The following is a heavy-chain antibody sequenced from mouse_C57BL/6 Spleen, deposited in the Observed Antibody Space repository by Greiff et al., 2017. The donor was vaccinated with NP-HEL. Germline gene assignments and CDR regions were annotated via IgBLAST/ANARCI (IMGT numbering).Heavy chain of an antibody. Sequence: DVKLQESGPGLVKPSQSLSLTCSVTGYSITSGYYWNWIRQFPGNKLEWMGYISYDGSNNYNPSLKNRISITRDTSKNQFFLKLNSVTTEDTATYYCARNYGRDFDYWGQGTTLTVSS. V-gene: IGHV3-6*01. J-gene: IGHJ2*01. CDR3: ARNYGRDFDY. CDR1: GYSITSGYY. CDR2: ISYDGSN. D-gene: IGHD1-1*01.